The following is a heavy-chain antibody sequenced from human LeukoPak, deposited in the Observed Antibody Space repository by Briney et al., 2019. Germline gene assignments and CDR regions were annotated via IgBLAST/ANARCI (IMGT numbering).Heavy chain of an antibody. Sequence: SETLSLTCTVSGGSISSSSYYWGWIRQPPGKGLEWIGSIYYSGSTYYNPSLKSRVTISVDTSKNQFSLKLSSVTAADTAVYYCARDTTMVRGVNAFDIWGQGTMVTVSS. V-gene: IGHV4-39*07. J-gene: IGHJ3*02. CDR2: IYYSGST. CDR1: GGSISSSSYY. CDR3: ARDTTMVRGVNAFDI. D-gene: IGHD3-10*01.